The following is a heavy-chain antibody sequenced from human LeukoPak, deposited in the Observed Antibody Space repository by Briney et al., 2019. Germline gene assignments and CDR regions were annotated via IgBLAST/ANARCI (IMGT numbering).Heavy chain of an antibody. CDR2: MSPNSGDT. Sequence: GSSVKVSCKASGGTFSKYTISWVRQRPGQGLEWLGWMSPNSGDTGYAQKFQGRVTMTSDSSISTAYMELSSLRSEDTAIYYCVRTPPNWGFDYWGQGTLVTVSS. D-gene: IGHD7-27*01. CDR3: VRTPPNWGFDY. J-gene: IGHJ4*02. V-gene: IGHV1-8*01. CDR1: GGTFSKYT.